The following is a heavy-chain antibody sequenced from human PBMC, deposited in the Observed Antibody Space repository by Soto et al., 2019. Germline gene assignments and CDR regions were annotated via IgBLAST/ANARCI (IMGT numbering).Heavy chain of an antibody. CDR2: INHSGST. Sequence: YGWRWISKKPGKGLEWIGEINHSGSTNYNPSLKSRVTISVDTSKNQCSLKLSSVTAADTAVYYCARTLGSSYSSLLCYWGQGTLVTVSS. D-gene: IGHD6-6*01. CDR3: ARTLGSSYSSLLCY. CDR1: YG. V-gene: IGHV4-34*01. J-gene: IGHJ4*02.